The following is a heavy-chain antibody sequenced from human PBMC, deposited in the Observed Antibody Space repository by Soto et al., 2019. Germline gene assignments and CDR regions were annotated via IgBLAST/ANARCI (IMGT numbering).Heavy chain of an antibody. CDR1: GFTFHDYG. J-gene: IGHJ4*02. D-gene: IGHD1-26*01. Sequence: EVQLVESGGGLVQPGRSLRLSCAASGFTFHDYGMHWVRQAPGKGLEWVSGISWNSGTITYADSVKGRLTISRDNATNPLHLQMNSLRADDTALYYCAKDSWMLVGANSFAYWGQGTLVTVSS. CDR2: ISWNSGTI. V-gene: IGHV3-9*01. CDR3: AKDSWMLVGANSFAY.